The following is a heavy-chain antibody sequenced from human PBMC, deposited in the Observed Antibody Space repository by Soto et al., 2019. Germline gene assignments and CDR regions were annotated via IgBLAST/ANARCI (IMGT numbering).Heavy chain of an antibody. J-gene: IGHJ6*02. Sequence: QVQLVQSGAEVKKPGSSVKVSCKASGGTFSSYAISWVRQAPGQGLEWMGGIIPIFGTANYAQKFQGRVTITADESTSTAYMELSSLRSEDTAVYHCARDNDYYDSSGYYPQAFAYYYYGMDVWGQGTTVTVSS. CDR2: IIPIFGTA. V-gene: IGHV1-69*01. D-gene: IGHD3-22*01. CDR1: GGTFSSYA. CDR3: ARDNDYYDSSGYYPQAFAYYYYGMDV.